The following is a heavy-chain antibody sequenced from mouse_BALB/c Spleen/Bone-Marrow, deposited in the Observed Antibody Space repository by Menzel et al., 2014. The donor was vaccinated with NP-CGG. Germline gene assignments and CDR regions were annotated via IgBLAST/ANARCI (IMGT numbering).Heavy chain of an antibody. CDR2: ISSGGSYT. CDR3: ARHGITRLLDY. Sequence: DVMLVESGGGLVKPGGSLKLSCAASGFTFSSYAMSWVRQTPEKRLEWVATISSGGSYTYYPDSVKGRFTISRVNAKNTLYLQMSSLRSEDTAMYYCARHGITRLLDYWGQGTTLTVSS. J-gene: IGHJ2*01. CDR1: GFTFSSYA. D-gene: IGHD2-4*01. V-gene: IGHV5-9-1*01.